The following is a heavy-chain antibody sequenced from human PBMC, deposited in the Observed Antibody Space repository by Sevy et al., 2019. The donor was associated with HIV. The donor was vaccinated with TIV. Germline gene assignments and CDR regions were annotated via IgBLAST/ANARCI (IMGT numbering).Heavy chain of an antibody. CDR3: AKDVVVVPAAGDAFDI. D-gene: IGHD2-2*01. CDR2: ISGSGGST. Sequence: GGSLRLSCAASGFTFSSYAMSWVRRAPGKGLEWVSAISGSGGSTYYADSVEGRFTISRDNSKNTLYLQMNSLRAEDTAVYYCAKDVVVVPAAGDAFDIWGQGTMVTVSS. CDR1: GFTFSSYA. V-gene: IGHV3-23*01. J-gene: IGHJ3*02.